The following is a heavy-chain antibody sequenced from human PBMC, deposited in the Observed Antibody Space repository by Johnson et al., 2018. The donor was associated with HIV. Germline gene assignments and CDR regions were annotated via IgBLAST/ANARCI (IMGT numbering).Heavy chain of an antibody. V-gene: IGHV3-20*04. D-gene: IGHD2-8*02. Sequence: EKLVESGGGVVRPGGSLRLSCAASGFTFDDYGMSWVRQAPGKGLEWVSGINWNGGSTGYADSVKGRFTISRDNAKNSLYLQMNSLRAEDTALYYRARGGYCTGGVCLGDAFDIWGQGTMVTVSS. J-gene: IGHJ3*02. CDR1: GFTFDDYG. CDR3: ARGGYCTGGVCLGDAFDI. CDR2: INWNGGST.